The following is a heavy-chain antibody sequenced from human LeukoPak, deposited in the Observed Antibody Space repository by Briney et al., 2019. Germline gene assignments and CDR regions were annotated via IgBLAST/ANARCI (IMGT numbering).Heavy chain of an antibody. CDR1: GGSFSAYY. V-gene: IGHV4-34*01. CDR2: INHSGST. J-gene: IGHJ4*02. Sequence: SETLSLTCAVYGGSFSAYYWSWIRQPPGKGLEWIGKINHSGSTNYNPSLKGRVSISIDASQNQFSLKLSSVTAADTAVYYCARVSPGLWSDYLDYFDYWGQGTLVTVSS. CDR3: ARVSPGLWSDYLDYFDY. D-gene: IGHD3-3*01.